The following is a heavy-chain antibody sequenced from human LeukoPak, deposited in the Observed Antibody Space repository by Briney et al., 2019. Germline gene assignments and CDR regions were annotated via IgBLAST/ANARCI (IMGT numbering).Heavy chain of an antibody. CDR2: IIPIFGTA. V-gene: IGHV1-69*01. CDR1: GGTFNSYA. J-gene: IGHJ4*02. CDR3: AGREYGSGSYQYFDY. D-gene: IGHD3-10*01. Sequence: ALVKVSCKASGGTFNSYAISWVRQAPGQGLEWMGGIIPIFGTANYAQKFQGRVTITADESTSTAYMELSSLRSEDTAVYYCAGREYGSGSYQYFDYWGQGTLVTVSS.